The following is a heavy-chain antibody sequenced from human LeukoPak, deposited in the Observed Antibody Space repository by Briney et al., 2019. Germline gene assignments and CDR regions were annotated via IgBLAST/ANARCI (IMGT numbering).Heavy chain of an antibody. D-gene: IGHD4-23*01. CDR2: IKSKTDGGTT. CDR3: TTDRRWRYHFVDY. CDR1: GFTFSNAW. V-gene: IGHV3-15*01. J-gene: IGHJ4*02. Sequence: PGGSLRLSCAASGFTFSNAWMSWVRQAPGKGLEWVGRIKSKTDGGTTDYAAPVKGRFTISRDDSKNTLYLQMNSLKTEDTAVYYCTTDRRWRYHFVDYWGQGTLVTVSS.